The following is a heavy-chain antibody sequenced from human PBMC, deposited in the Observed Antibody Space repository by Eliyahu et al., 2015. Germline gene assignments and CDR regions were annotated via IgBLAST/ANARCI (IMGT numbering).Heavy chain of an antibody. J-gene: IGHJ6*02. CDR1: GFTFNNNA. D-gene: IGHD3-10*01. CDR3: ARESRGHYYYGMDV. V-gene: IGHV3-64*01. Sequence: EVQLVESGGGSVQPGGSLRLSCAASGFTFNNNAMHWVRQAPGKGLEYVSGIGSNGISTYYANSVKGRFTVSRDISKNTVYLQMGSLRGEDMAVYYCARESRGHYYYGMDVWGQGTTVTVSS. CDR2: IGSNGIST.